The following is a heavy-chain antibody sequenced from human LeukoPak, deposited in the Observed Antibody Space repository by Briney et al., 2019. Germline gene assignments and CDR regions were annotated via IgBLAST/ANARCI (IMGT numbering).Heavy chain of an antibody. V-gene: IGHV1-69*13. CDR1: GGTFSSYA. J-gene: IGHJ6*03. CDR3: ARGYGDYYYYYYMDV. D-gene: IGHD4-17*01. CDR2: IIPIFGTA. Sequence: GASVKVSCKASGGTFSSYAISWVRQAPGQGLEWMGGIIPIFGTANYAQKFQGRVTITADESTSTAYMELSSLRSEDMAVYYCARGYGDYYYYYYMDVWGKGTTVTVSS.